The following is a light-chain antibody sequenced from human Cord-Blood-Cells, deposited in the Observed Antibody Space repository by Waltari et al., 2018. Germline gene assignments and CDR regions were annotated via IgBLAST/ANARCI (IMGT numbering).Light chain of an antibody. CDR1: QSISSY. CDR2: AAS. J-gene: IGKJ2*01. Sequence: DTQMTQSPPSLPASVGDRLTITCRASQSISSYLNWYQQKPGKAPKLLIYAASSLQSGVPSRFSGSGSGTDFTLTISSLQPEDFATYYCQQSYSTPYTFGQGTKLEIK. CDR3: QQSYSTPYT. V-gene: IGKV1-39*01.